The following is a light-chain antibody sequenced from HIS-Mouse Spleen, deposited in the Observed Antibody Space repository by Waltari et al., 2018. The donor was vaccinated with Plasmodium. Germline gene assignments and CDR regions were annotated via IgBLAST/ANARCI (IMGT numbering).Light chain of an antibody. CDR1: SSDVGGYNY. V-gene: IGLV2-11*01. J-gene: IGLJ3*02. CDR2: DVS. Sequence: QSALTQPRSVSGSPGQSVTISCTGTSSDVGGYNYVSWYQQQPGKAPKLMIYDVSKLPSGVPVRFSCAKSGNTASLTISGLQAEDEADYYCCSYAGSYTWVFGGGTKLTVL. CDR3: CSYAGSYTWV.